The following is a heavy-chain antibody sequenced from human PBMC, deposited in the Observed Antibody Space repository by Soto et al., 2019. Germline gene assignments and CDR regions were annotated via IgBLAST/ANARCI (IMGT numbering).Heavy chain of an antibody. CDR1: GGSISSGGYY. D-gene: IGHD3-3*01. CDR3: ARDSPYDFWSGYSNAFDI. V-gene: IGHV4-31*03. J-gene: IGHJ3*02. CDR2: IYYSGST. Sequence: QVQLQESGPGLVKPSQTLSLTCTVSGGSISSGGYYWSWIRQHPGKGLEWIGYIYYSGSTYYSPSLKSRVTISLATSKNQFSLKLSSVTAADTAVYYCARDSPYDFWSGYSNAFDIWGQGTMVTVSS.